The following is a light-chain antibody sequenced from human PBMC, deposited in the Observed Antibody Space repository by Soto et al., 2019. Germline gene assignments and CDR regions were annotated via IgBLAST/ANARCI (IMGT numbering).Light chain of an antibody. Sequence: EIVLTQSPGTLSLSPGERATLSCRASQSVAGTNLAWYQQKPGQGPRLLIYGASFRATGIPDRFSGSGSGTDFTLTISRLEPEDFAVYYCPQYDSSPRTFGQGTRVEIK. CDR1: QSVAGTN. CDR3: PQYDSSPRT. CDR2: GAS. J-gene: IGKJ1*01. V-gene: IGKV3-20*01.